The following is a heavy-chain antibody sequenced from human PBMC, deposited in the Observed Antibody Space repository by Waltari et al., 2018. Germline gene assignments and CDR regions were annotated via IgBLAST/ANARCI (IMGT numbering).Heavy chain of an antibody. D-gene: IGHD7-27*01. Sequence: EVQLVESGGGLVKPGGSLRLSCAASGFTFSSYSMNWVRQAPGKGREWVSSIRSSSSYIYYADSVKGRFTISRDNAKNSLYLQMNSLRAEDTAVYYCARDGDSRSMDVWGQGTTVTVSS. CDR3: ARDGDSRSMDV. CDR1: GFTFSSYS. CDR2: IRSSSSYI. V-gene: IGHV3-21*01. J-gene: IGHJ6*02.